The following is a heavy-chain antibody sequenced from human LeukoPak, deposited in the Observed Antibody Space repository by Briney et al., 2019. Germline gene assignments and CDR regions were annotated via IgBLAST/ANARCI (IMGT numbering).Heavy chain of an antibody. CDR2: IATSSDYI. J-gene: IGHJ3*02. CDR1: GGSIRSYY. D-gene: IGHD3-10*01. Sequence: ETLSLTCTVSGGSIRSYYWSWVRQAPGKGLEWVSSIATSSDYIYYAGSLKGRFTISRDNAKNSLYLHMNSLRPDDTAVYYCARGRSITILRGVAISDGFDIWGQGTKVTVS. V-gene: IGHV3-21*06. CDR3: ARGRSITILRGVAISDGFDI.